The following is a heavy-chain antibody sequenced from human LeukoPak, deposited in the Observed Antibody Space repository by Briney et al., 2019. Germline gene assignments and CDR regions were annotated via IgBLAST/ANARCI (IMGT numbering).Heavy chain of an antibody. CDR2: INHSGST. V-gene: IGHV4-34*01. D-gene: IGHD1-26*01. CDR3: ARGEVGATAHFDY. CDR1: GGSFSGYY. Sequence: SETLSLTCAVYGGSFSGYYWSWIRQPPGKGLEWIGEINHSGSTNYNPSLKSRVTISVDTSKNQFSLKLSSVTAADTAVYYCARGEVGATAHFDYWGQGTLVTVSS. J-gene: IGHJ4*02.